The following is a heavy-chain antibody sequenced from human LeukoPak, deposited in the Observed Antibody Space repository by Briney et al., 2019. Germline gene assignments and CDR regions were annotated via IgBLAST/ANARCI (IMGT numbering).Heavy chain of an antibody. CDR3: TRALDV. CDR2: ISYDGSYT. V-gene: IGHV3-30*04. Sequence: GGSLRLSCVDSGLSFNTYAMHWVRQAPGKGLEWVAAISYDGSYTYYRDSVRGRFTISRDNSKNTMYLQMNSLRAEDTAMYYCTRALDVWGKGTTVTVSS. J-gene: IGHJ6*04. CDR1: GLSFNTYA.